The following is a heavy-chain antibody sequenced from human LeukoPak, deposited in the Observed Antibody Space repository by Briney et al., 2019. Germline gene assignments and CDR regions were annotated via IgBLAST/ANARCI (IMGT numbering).Heavy chain of an antibody. J-gene: IGHJ4*02. D-gene: IGHD2-15*01. V-gene: IGHV3-7*02. Sequence: GGSLRLSCAASGFTFSRYWMSWVRQVPGKGLEWVAIIKQDGSEKYYVDSVKGRFTISRDNAKNSLYLQMNSLRAEDTAVYYCARVGKYCSGGSCQGEFDYWGQGTLVTVSS. CDR2: IKQDGSEK. CDR1: GFTFSRYW. CDR3: ARVGKYCSGGSCQGEFDY.